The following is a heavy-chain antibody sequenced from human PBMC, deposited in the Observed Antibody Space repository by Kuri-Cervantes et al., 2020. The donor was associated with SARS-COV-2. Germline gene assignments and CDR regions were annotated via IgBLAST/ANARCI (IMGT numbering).Heavy chain of an antibody. CDR2: ISSNGGST. V-gene: IGHV3-64*01. CDR1: GFTFSSYA. D-gene: IGHD3-22*01. CDR3: SRDADDCSGYYYFDY. Sequence: GESLKISCAASGFTFSSYAMHWVRQAPGKGLEYVSAISSNGGSTYDANSVQGRFILSRDNSKNTLYLQMNSLRAEDTAVYYCSRDADDCSGYYYFDYWGQGTLVTVSS. J-gene: IGHJ4*02.